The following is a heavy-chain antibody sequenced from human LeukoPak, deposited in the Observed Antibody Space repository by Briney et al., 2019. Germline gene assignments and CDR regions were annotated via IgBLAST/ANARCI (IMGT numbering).Heavy chain of an antibody. D-gene: IGHD3-22*01. J-gene: IGHJ5*02. V-gene: IGHV3-23*01. CDR1: GFILRRYD. Sequence: PGGSQRLPCAACGFILRRYDTRWLRQAPGKGLEWVSAISGSGGSTYYADSVKGRFTISRDNSKNTLYLKMNSLRAEDTAVDYDAKAAYHYARSGYFYGCSDPWCEGTLVTVAS. CDR2: ISGSGGST. CDR3: AKAAYHYARSGYFYGCSDP.